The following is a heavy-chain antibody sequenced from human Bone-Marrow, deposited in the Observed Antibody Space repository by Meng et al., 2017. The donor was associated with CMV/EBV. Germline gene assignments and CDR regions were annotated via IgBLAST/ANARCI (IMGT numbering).Heavy chain of an antibody. V-gene: IGHV3-9*01. CDR2: INWNSGSI. CDR3: AREGLVVVPAAIHGMDV. Sequence: SLKISCAASGITFDDYAMYWVRQAPGKGLEWVSGINWNSGSIDYADSVKGRFTISRDNAKYSLYLQMNSLRAEDTAVYYCAREGLVVVPAAIHGMDVWGQGTTVTVSS. CDR1: GITFDDYA. J-gene: IGHJ6*02. D-gene: IGHD2-2*01.